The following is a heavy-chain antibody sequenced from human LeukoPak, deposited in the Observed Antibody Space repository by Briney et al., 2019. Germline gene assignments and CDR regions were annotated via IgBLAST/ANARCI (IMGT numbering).Heavy chain of an antibody. J-gene: IGHJ3*02. Sequence: SETLSLTCAVYGGSFSGYYWSWIRQPPGKGLEWIGEINHSGSTNYNPSLKSRVTISVDTSKNQFSLKLSSVTAADTAVYYCAKGNYYDSSKDAFDIWGQGTMVTVSS. CDR2: INHSGST. V-gene: IGHV4-34*01. CDR3: AKGNYYDSSKDAFDI. CDR1: GGSFSGYY. D-gene: IGHD3-22*01.